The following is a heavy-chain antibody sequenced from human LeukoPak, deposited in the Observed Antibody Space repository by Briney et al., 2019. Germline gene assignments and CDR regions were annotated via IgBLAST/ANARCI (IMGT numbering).Heavy chain of an antibody. D-gene: IGHD1-14*01. V-gene: IGHV3-23*01. Sequence: GASLRLSCAASGFTFSSYAMSWVRQAPGKGLEWVSGMSGSGDITSYADSVKGRFTISRDNSKNTLYLQMNSLRADDTAVYFCATNRGGADYWGQGTLVTVSS. CDR1: GFTFSSYA. J-gene: IGHJ4*02. CDR3: ATNRGGADY. CDR2: MSGSGDIT.